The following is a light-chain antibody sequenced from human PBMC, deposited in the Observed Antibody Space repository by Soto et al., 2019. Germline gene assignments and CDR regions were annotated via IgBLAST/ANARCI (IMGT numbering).Light chain of an antibody. V-gene: IGKV3-15*01. CDR2: DIS. J-gene: IGKJ5*01. CDR3: QQYNNWPS. CDR1: QTVSRN. Sequence: EVVMTQPPATLSVSPGASDTLSCRASQTVSRNLAWYQQRPGQAPRVLMYDISNRATGVPARFSGSGSETEFTLTIRSLQSEDFAVDFCQQYNNWPSFGQGTRLEIK.